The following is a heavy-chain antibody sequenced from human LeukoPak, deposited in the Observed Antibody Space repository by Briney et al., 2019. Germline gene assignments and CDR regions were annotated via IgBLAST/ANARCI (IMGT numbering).Heavy chain of an antibody. Sequence: GGSLRLSCAASGFTFSSYGMHWVRQAPGKGLEWVAFIRHDGSNKYYADSVKGRFTISRDNSKNTLYLQMNSLRAEDTAVYYCAKDLGGAYCGGDCSVDYWGQGTLVTVSS. D-gene: IGHD2-21*02. V-gene: IGHV3-30*02. CDR2: IRHDGSNK. J-gene: IGHJ4*02. CDR1: GFTFSSYG. CDR3: AKDLGGAYCGGDCSVDY.